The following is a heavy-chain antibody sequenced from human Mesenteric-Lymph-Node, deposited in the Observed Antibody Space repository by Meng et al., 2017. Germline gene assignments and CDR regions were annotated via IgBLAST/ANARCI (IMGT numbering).Heavy chain of an antibody. V-gene: IGHV1-3*01. J-gene: IGHJ4*02. CDR3: ARDHYYGSQKFDY. D-gene: IGHD3-10*01. Sequence: QVQLVQSGAEVKKPGASVKVSCKASGYTFTSYDINWVRQATGQGLEWMGWINAGNGNTKYSQKFQGRVTITRDTSASTAYMELSSLRSEDTAVYYCARDHYYGSQKFDYWGQGTLVTVSS. CDR2: INAGNGNT. CDR1: GYTFTSYD.